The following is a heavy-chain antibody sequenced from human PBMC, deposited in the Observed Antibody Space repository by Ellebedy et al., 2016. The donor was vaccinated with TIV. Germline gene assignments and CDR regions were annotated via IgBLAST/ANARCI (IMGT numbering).Heavy chain of an antibody. V-gene: IGHV4-34*01. Sequence: SETLSLTCAVYGGSFSGYYWSWIRQPPGKGLEWIGEINHSGSTNYNPSLKSRVTISVDTSKNQFSLKLSSVTAADTAVYYCARSLGPYYYDSSGVGYWGQGTLVTVSS. J-gene: IGHJ4*02. CDR2: INHSGST. CDR3: ARSLGPYYYDSSGVGY. CDR1: GGSFSGYY. D-gene: IGHD3-22*01.